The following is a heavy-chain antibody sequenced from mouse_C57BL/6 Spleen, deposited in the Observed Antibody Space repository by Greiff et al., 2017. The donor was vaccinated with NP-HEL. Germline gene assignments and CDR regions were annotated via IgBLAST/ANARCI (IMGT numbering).Heavy chain of an antibody. D-gene: IGHD2-1*01. CDR1: GYTFTSYW. V-gene: IGHV1-69*01. CDR2: IDPSDSYT. J-gene: IGHJ2*01. Sequence: VQLQQPGAELVMPGASVKLSCKASGYTFTSYWMHWVKQRPGQGLEWIGEIDPSDSYTNYNQKFKGKSTLTVDKSSSTAYMQLSSLTSEDSAVYYCARNGNSNVDFDYWGQGTTLTVSS. CDR3: ARNGNSNVDFDY.